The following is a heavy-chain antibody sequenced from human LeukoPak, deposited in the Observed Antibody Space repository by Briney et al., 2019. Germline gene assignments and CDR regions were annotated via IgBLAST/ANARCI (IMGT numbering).Heavy chain of an antibody. V-gene: IGHV3-7*03. D-gene: IGHD4-17*01. CDR1: GFTFSIYW. Sequence: GGSLRLSCAASGFTFSIYWMSWVRQAPGKGLEWVANIKQDGSEKYYVDSVKGRFTISRDNAKNSLYLQMNSLRAEDTAVYYCARAYGDYDLFDYWGQGTLVTVSS. J-gene: IGHJ4*02. CDR3: ARAYGDYDLFDY. CDR2: IKQDGSEK.